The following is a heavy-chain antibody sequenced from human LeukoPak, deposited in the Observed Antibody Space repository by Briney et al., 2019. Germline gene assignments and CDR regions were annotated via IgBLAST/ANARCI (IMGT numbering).Heavy chain of an antibody. CDR2: IYYSGRS. D-gene: IGHD4-23*01. J-gene: IGHJ3*02. V-gene: IGHV4-30-2*01. CDR3: ARGYGDNSGAFDI. CDR1: GGSIMVAAYS. Sequence: SETLSLTCTVSGGSIMVAAYSWSWIRQPPGKGLEWIGYIYYSGRSYYNPSLKSRVTISLDRSKNQFSLRLSSVTAADTDVYFCARGYGDNSGAFDIWGQGTLVTVSS.